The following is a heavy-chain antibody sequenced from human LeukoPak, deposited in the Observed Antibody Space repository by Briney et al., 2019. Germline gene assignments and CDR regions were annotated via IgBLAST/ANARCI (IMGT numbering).Heavy chain of an antibody. CDR2: ISSSGGTI. V-gene: IGHV3-11*01. Sequence: GGSLRLSCAASGFTSSDYYMSWIRQAPGKGLEWVSYISSSGGTIYYADSVKGRFTISRDNAKYSLYLQMNSLRTEDTAVYYCASSGSYGGPVYYFDYWGQGTLVTVSS. D-gene: IGHD1-26*01. CDR3: ASSGSYGGPVYYFDY. J-gene: IGHJ4*02. CDR1: GFTSSDYY.